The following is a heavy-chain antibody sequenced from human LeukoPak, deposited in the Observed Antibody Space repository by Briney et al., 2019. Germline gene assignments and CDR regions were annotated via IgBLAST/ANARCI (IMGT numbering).Heavy chain of an antibody. J-gene: IGHJ4*02. V-gene: IGHV1-69*04. CDR2: IIPILGIA. CDR3: ARGRIAAAGDFDY. CDR1: GGIFSSYA. D-gene: IGHD6-13*01. Sequence: ASVKVSCKASGGIFSSYAISWVRQAPGQGLGWMGRIIPILGIANYAQKFQGRVTITADKSTSTAYMELSSLRSEDTAVYYCARGRIAAAGDFDYWGQGTLVTVSS.